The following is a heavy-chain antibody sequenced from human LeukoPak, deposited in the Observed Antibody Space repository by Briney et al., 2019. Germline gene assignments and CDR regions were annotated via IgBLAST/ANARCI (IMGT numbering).Heavy chain of an antibody. CDR3: ARDRWSSTPPNPFDY. Sequence: PGGSLRLSCAASGFTFSSYAMSWVRQAPGKGLEWVSSITSRGRMIYYADSVKGRFTMSRDNTMNSLYLQMNSLRAEDTAVYYCARDRWSSTPPNPFDYWGQGTLVTVSS. V-gene: IGHV3-48*04. J-gene: IGHJ4*02. CDR2: ITSRGRMI. D-gene: IGHD2-15*01. CDR1: GFTFSSYA.